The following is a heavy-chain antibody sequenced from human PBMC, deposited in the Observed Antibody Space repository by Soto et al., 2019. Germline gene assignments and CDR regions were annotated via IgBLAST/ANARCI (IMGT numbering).Heavy chain of an antibody. D-gene: IGHD3-16*01. CDR1: EGTFNSYA. CDR2: IIPYYNTL. V-gene: IGHV1-69*01. CDR3: ASGAIRCYPYFFDS. Sequence: QAQVVQSGAEVRKPGSSVKLSCKASEGTFNSYAIAWVRQAPGQGLEWMGGIIPYYNTLNYAQKFQDRVTITADDSTNTVYMELSSLRSDDTAFYFCASGAIRCYPYFFDSWAQGTLVPVSS. J-gene: IGHJ4*02.